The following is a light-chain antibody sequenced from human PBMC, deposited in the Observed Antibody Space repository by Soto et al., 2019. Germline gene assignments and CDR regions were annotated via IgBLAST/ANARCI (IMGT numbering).Light chain of an antibody. CDR2: GAS. CDR1: QSVSSSY. J-gene: IGKJ1*01. V-gene: IGKV3-20*01. Sequence: EIVLTQSPGTLSLSPGERATLSCRASQSVSSSYLAWYQQTPGQAPRLLIYGASSRATGIPDRFGGSGSGTDFTLTISRLEPEDFAVYYCQQYGSSPPFTFGQGTKVDI. CDR3: QQYGSSPPFT.